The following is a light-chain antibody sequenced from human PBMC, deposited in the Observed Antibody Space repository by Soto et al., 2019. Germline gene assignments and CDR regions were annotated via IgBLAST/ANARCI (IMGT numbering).Light chain of an antibody. CDR1: QSVSNNF. CDR3: QQYATSRFT. CDR2: GAS. J-gene: IGKJ3*01. Sequence: EIVLTQSPGTLSLSPGDRATLSCRASQSVSNNFLAWYQQKPGQAPRLLIFGASSRATGIPDRFSGSGSGTDFTLTISRLEPEDFAAYYCQQYATSRFTFGPGTKVDFK. V-gene: IGKV3-20*01.